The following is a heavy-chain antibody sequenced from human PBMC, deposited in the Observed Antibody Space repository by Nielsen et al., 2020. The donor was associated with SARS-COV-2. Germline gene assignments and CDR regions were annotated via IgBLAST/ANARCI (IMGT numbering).Heavy chain of an antibody. CDR2: IYYSGST. Sequence: GSLRLPCTVSGGSISSYYWSWIRQPPGKGLEWIGYIYYSGSTNYNPSLKSRVTISVDTSKNQFSLKLSSVTAADTAVYYCARVHYYGSGSYYIGAFDIWGQGTMVTVSS. CDR3: ARVHYYGSGSYYIGAFDI. J-gene: IGHJ3*02. V-gene: IGHV4-59*01. CDR1: GGSISSYY. D-gene: IGHD3-10*01.